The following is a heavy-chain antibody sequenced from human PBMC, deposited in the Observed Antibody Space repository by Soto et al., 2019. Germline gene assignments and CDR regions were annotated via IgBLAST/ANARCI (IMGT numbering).Heavy chain of an antibody. D-gene: IGHD3-9*01. J-gene: IGHJ6*02. CDR1: GGTFTNYA. V-gene: IGHV1-69*01. CDR2: IIPFFATP. Sequence: QVQLVQSGAEVKKPGSSVKVSCKASGGTFTNYAISWVRRAPGQGLEWMGGIIPFFATPNYAQKFQGRDTITADESTTTAYMELSSLRSEDTAVYYCARDGIINIWPHYYGMDVWGQGTTVTVSS. CDR3: ARDGIINIWPHYYGMDV.